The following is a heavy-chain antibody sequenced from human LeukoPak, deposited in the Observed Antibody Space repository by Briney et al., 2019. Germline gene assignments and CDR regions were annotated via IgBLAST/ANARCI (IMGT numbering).Heavy chain of an antibody. Sequence: SETLSLTCAVSGGSISSGGYSWSWIRQPPGKGLEWIGYIYRSGSTYYNPSLKSRVTISVDRSKNQFSLKLSSVTAADTAVYYCARRIAAAGTDWFDPWGQGTLVTVSS. D-gene: IGHD6-13*01. CDR3: ARRIAAAGTDWFDP. J-gene: IGHJ5*02. CDR2: IYRSGST. V-gene: IGHV4-30-2*01. CDR1: GGSISSGGYS.